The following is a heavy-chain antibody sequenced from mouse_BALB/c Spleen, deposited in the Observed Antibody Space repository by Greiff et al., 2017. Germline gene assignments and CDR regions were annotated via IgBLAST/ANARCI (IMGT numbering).Heavy chain of an antibody. J-gene: IGHJ2*01. Sequence: QVQLQQPGAELVMPGASVKMSCKASGYTFTDYWMHWVKQRPGQGLEWIGAIDTSDSYTSYNQKFKGKATLTVDESSSTAYMQLSSLTSEDSAVYYCARSPSYYGNFDYWGQGTTLTVSA. CDR3: ARSPSYYGNFDY. CDR2: IDTSDSYT. D-gene: IGHD2-10*01. V-gene: IGHV1-69*01. CDR1: GYTFTDYW.